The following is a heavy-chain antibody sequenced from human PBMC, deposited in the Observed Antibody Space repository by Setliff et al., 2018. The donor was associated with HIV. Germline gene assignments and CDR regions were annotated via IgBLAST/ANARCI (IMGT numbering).Heavy chain of an antibody. CDR2: ISSSGSYT. V-gene: IGHV3-11*03. D-gene: IGHD6-19*01. J-gene: IGHJ4*02. Sequence: PGGSLRLSCAASGFTFSDYYMSWIRQAPGKGLEWVSYISSSGSYTNHADSVKGRFTISRDNAKNSLYLQMNSLRADDTAVYYCARCRFGYSSSPNDYWGQGTLVTVSS. CDR1: GFTFSDYY. CDR3: ARCRFGYSSSPNDY.